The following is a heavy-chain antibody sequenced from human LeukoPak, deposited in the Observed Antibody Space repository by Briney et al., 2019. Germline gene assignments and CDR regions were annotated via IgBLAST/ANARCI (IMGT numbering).Heavy chain of an antibody. CDR2: IIPIFGSA. V-gene: IGHV1-69*13. D-gene: IGHD6-13*01. J-gene: IGHJ4*02. CDR1: GGTFSSYA. Sequence: SVKVPCKASGGTFSSYAISWVRQAPGQGLEWMGGIIPIFGSANYAQKFQGRVTITADESTSTAYMELSSLRSEDTAVYYCAREITAYMSSSWYGFFDYWGQGTLVTVSS. CDR3: AREITAYMSSSWYGFFDY.